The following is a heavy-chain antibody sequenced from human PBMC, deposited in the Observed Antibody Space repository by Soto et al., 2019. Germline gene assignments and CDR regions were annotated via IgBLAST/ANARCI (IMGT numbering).Heavy chain of an antibody. J-gene: IGHJ6*02. CDR3: AREREQLVTYGMDV. CDR1: GFTFSSYA. V-gene: IGHV3-30-3*01. CDR2: ISYDGSNK. D-gene: IGHD6-6*01. Sequence: QVQLVESGGGVVQPGRSLRLSCAASGFTFSSYAMHWVRQAPGKGLEWVAVISYDGSNKYYADSVKGRFTISRDNSKNPLYLQMNSLRAEDTAVYYCAREREQLVTYGMDVWGQGTTVTVSS.